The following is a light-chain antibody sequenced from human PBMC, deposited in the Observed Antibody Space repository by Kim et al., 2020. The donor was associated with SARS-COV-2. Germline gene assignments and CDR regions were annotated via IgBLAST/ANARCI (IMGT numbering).Light chain of an antibody. CDR3: QQYGSSALT. Sequence: EIVLTQSPGTLSLSPGERATLSCRASQSVSSTYLAWYQQEPGPPPRLLIYGASSRATGIPDRFSGSGSGTDFTLTISRLEPEDFAVYYCQQYGSSALTFGGGTKVEL. J-gene: IGKJ4*01. CDR2: GAS. V-gene: IGKV3-20*01. CDR1: QSVSSTY.